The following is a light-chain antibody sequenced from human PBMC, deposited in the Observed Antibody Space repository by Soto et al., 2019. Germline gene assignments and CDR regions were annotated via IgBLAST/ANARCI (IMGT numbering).Light chain of an antibody. J-gene: IGKJ1*01. CDR2: DAS. Sequence: DIQMTQPPYTLSASVGDRVTITCRARQSISSWLAWYQQKPGKAPKLLIYDASSLESGVPSRFSGSGSGTEFTLTISSLQPDDFATYYCQQYNSYWTFGQGTKV. CDR1: QSISSW. V-gene: IGKV1-5*01. CDR3: QQYNSYWT.